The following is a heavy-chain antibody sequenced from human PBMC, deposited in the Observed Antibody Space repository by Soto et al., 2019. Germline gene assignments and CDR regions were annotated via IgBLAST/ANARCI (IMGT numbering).Heavy chain of an antibody. V-gene: IGHV1-69*12. CDR3: ARVLRYFDWLPPHYYYCGMDV. D-gene: IGHD3-9*01. Sequence: QVQLVQSGAEVKKPGSSVKVSCKASGGTFSSYAISWVRQAPGQGLEWMGGIIPIFGTANYAQKFQGRFTITADESTSTAYMELRSLRSEDTAVYYWARVLRYFDWLPPHYYYCGMDVWGQGTTVTVSS. CDR1: GGTFSSYA. J-gene: IGHJ6*02. CDR2: IIPIFGTA.